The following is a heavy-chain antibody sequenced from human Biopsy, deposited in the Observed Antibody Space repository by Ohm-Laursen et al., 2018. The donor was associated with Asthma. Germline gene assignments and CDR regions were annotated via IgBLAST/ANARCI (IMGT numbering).Heavy chain of an antibody. V-gene: IGHV4-34*01. CDR1: PGSFSGFF. CDR2: TNERGVT. J-gene: IGHJ6*02. Sequence: GTLSLTWDVYPGSFSGFFWTWIRQSPGKGLEWIGETNERGVTNNNPSLKSRVIISIDTYWNRVSLKLTSVAAADTAVYYCARGPELDVWGQGTTVTVSS. CDR3: ARGPELDV.